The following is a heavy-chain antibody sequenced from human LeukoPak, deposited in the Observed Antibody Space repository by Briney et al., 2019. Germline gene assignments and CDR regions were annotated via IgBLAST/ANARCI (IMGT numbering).Heavy chain of an antibody. V-gene: IGHV3-9*03. CDR3: AKDMSRGGFDY. CDR2: ISWNSGSI. Sequence: GGSPRLSCAASGFTFDDYAMHWVRQAPGKGLEWVSGISWNSGSIGYADSVKGRFTISRDNAKNSLYLQMNSLRAEDMALYYCAKDMSRGGFDYWGQGTLVTVSS. CDR1: GFTFDDYA. J-gene: IGHJ4*02. D-gene: IGHD3-16*01.